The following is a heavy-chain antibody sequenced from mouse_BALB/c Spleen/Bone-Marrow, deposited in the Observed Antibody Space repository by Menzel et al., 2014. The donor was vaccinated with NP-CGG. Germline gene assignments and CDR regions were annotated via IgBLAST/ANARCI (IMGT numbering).Heavy chain of an antibody. Sequence: VQLVESGGGLVKPGVSLKLSWAASGFTFSSYAMSWVRQSPEKRLEWVAEISSGGSYTYYPDTVTGRFTISRDNAKNTLYLEMSSLRSEDSAMYYCASKTGTGYWYYAVSSAGTTVTVSS. CDR1: GFTFSSYA. D-gene: IGHD4-1*01. CDR2: ISSGGSYT. J-gene: IGHJ1*01. CDR3: ASKTGTGYWYYAV. V-gene: IGHV5-9-4*01.